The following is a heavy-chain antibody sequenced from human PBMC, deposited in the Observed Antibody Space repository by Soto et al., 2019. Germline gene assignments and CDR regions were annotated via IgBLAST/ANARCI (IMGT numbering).Heavy chain of an antibody. CDR3: EHEHMVATLSFQS. D-gene: IGHD5-12*01. Sequence: QITLKESGPTLVKPTQTLTLTCTFSGFSLSTSGVGVGWIRQPPGKALERLALIYWDDDNRYSPSMKSRLPIPKDTSKNQVVLTMTVIDSVDPAPYYCEHEHMVATLSFQSSGQGTLVTVSS. CDR2: IYWDDDN. V-gene: IGHV2-5*02. J-gene: IGHJ5*02. CDR1: GFSLSTSGVG.